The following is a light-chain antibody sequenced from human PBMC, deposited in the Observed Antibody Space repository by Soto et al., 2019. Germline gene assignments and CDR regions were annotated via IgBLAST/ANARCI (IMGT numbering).Light chain of an antibody. CDR1: QSVDGN. CDR3: QQYDSSPLT. CDR2: GAS. J-gene: IGKJ4*01. V-gene: IGKV3-15*01. Sequence: EILMTQSPATLSVSPGERATLSCRASQSVDGNLAWYQQKPGQAPRLLIYGASTRATGIPDRFSGSGSGTDLTITISRLEPEDFEVYYCQQYDSSPLTFGGGTKVDIK.